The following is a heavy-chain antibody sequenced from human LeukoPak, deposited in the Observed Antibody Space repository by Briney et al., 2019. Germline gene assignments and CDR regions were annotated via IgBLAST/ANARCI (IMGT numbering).Heavy chain of an antibody. CDR3: VRDPCSAGSCYAEGLDY. CDR2: IDGISVVT. J-gene: IGHJ4*02. Sequence: GGTLRLSCAASGFPFSNYAMSWVRQAPGKGLEWVSGIDGISVVTSYAASVKGRFTISRDNAKDSLYLQMNSLRVEDTAFYYCVRDPCSAGSCYAEGLDYWGRGTLVTVSS. D-gene: IGHD2-15*01. V-gene: IGHV3-20*04. CDR1: GFPFSNYA.